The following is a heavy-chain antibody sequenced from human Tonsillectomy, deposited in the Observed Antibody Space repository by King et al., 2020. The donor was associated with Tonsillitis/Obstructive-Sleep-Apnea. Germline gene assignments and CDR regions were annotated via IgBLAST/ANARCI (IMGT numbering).Heavy chain of an antibody. J-gene: IGHJ5*02. CDR1: GFTVSSNY. Sequence: VQLVESGGGLVQPGGSLRLSCAASGFTVSSNYMSWVRQSPGKGLEWVSVIYSGGSTYYADSVTGRFTISRDNSKNTLYLQMNSLRAEDTAVYYCARAGGYGSSTSCQNWFDPWGQGTLVTVSS. CDR2: IYSGGST. CDR3: ARAGGYGSSTSCQNWFDP. V-gene: IGHV3-66*01. D-gene: IGHD2-2*01.